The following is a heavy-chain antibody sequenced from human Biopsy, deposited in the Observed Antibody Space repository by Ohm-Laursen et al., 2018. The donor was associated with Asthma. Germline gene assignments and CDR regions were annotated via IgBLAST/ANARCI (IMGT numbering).Heavy chain of an antibody. CDR3: AKDPRIYGDNVAGMDV. J-gene: IGHJ6*02. CDR1: GFTVSTNG. D-gene: IGHD4-17*01. V-gene: IGHV3-53*01. CDR2: IYSGGGT. Sequence: SLRLSCAASGFTVSTNGMSWVRQPPGKGLEWVSVIYSGGGTYYADSVQGRVTISRDNSKNTLSLQMNSLRAEDTAVYYYAKDPRIYGDNVAGMDVWGQGTAVNVSS.